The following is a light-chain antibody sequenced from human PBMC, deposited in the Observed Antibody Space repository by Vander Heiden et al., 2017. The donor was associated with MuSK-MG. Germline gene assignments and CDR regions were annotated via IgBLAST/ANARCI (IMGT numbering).Light chain of an antibody. CDR3: QQNDSNPKCT. CDR2: AAS. Sequence: DIQMTQSPSSLSASVGDRVTITCRASQSISSYLNWYQQKPGKAPKLLIYAASSLQSGVPSRFSGSGYGKDFTLTISRRQPEDFAPYYCQQNDSNPKCTFGQGTKLEIK. CDR1: QSISSY. J-gene: IGKJ2*02. V-gene: IGKV1-39*01.